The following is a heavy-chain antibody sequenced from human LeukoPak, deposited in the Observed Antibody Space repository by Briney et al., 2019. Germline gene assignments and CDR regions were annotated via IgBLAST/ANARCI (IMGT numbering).Heavy chain of an antibody. V-gene: IGHV4-39*07. D-gene: IGHD4-11*01. CDR3: ARAHPTGRAACYYYYMDV. CDR2: IYYSGST. J-gene: IGHJ6*03. CDR1: GGSISSSGYY. Sequence: SETLSLTCTVSGGSISSSGYYWGWIRQPPGKGLEWIGSIYYSGSTYYNPSLKSRVTISVDTSKNQFSLKLSSVTAADTAVYYCARAHPTGRAACYYYYMDVWGKGTTVTVSS.